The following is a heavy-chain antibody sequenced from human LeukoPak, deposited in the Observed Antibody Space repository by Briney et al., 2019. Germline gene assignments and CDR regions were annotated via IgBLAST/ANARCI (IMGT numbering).Heavy chain of an antibody. CDR1: GFTFSSYA. V-gene: IGHV3-23*01. CDR2: ISGSGGST. CDR3: ARDPSMIRIGGVREGAFDI. J-gene: IGHJ3*02. D-gene: IGHD3-10*01. Sequence: PGGSLRLSCAASGFTFSSYAMSWVRQAPGKGLEWVSAISGSGGSTYYADSVKGRFTISRDNSKNTLYLQMSSLRAEDTAVYYCARDPSMIRIGGVREGAFDIWGQGTMVTVSS.